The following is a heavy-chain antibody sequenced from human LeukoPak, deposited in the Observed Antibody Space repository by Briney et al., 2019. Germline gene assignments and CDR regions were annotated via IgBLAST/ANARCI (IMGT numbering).Heavy chain of an antibody. CDR3: AKTHFGPIHY. Sequence: PGGSLRLSCAAFGFTFSSYAMSWVRQAPGKGLEWVSAISGSGGSTYYADSVKGRFTISRDNSKNKLYLQMNSLRAEDTAVYYCAKTHFGPIHYWGQGTLVTVSS. CDR1: GFTFSSYA. CDR2: ISGSGGST. J-gene: IGHJ4*02. V-gene: IGHV3-23*01. D-gene: IGHD3-10*01.